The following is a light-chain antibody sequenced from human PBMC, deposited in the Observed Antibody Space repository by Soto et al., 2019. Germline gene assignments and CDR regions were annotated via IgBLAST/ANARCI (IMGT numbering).Light chain of an antibody. Sequence: VLKQSPGTLSLSPGERATISCRARQSISSYYLAWYQHKPGQAPRLLMNGASSRATGIPHRFSGSGSGTDFTLTISRLEPEDCGVYYCQQYGGSPPYTFGQGTRLEIK. V-gene: IGKV3-20*01. J-gene: IGKJ2*01. CDR3: QQYGGSPPYT. CDR2: GAS. CDR1: QSISSYY.